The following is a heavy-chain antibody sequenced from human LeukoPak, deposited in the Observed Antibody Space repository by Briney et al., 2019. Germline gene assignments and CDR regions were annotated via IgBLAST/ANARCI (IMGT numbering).Heavy chain of an antibody. CDR1: GGSFSGYY. Sequence: SETLSLTCAVYGGSFSGYYWSWIRQPPGKGLEWIGEINHSGSTNYNPSLKSRVTISVDTSKNQFSLKLGSVTAADTAVYYCAREDGSSFDYWGQGTLVTVSS. CDR3: AREDGSSFDY. V-gene: IGHV4-34*01. CDR2: INHSGST. D-gene: IGHD1-26*01. J-gene: IGHJ4*02.